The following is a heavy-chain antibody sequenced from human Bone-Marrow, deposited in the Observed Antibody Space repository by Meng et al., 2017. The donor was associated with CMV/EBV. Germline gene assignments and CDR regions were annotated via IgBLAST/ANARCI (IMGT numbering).Heavy chain of an antibody. CDR2: IKQDGSEK. CDR1: GFTFSSYW. J-gene: IGHJ6*02. D-gene: IGHD3-16*01. CDR3: ARVYAYSNGMDV. Sequence: GESLKISCAASGFTFSSYWMSWVRQAPGKGLEWVANIKQDGSEKYYVDSVKGRFTISRDNAKNSLYLQMNSLRAEDTAVYYCARVYAYSNGMDVWGQGTMVTVSS. V-gene: IGHV3-7*01.